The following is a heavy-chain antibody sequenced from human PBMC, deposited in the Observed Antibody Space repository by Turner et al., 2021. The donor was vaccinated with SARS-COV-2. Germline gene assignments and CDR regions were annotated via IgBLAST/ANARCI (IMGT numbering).Heavy chain of an antibody. J-gene: IGHJ3*02. CDR2: IYSGGST. Sequence: EVQLVESGGGLIQPGVSRRRACAASGFTVSSNYMSWVRQAQGKGLEWLSVIYSGGSTYYADSVKGRFTISRDNSKNTLYLQMNSLRAEDTAVYYCARGYSSGWYQSGAFDIWGQGTMVTVSS. V-gene: IGHV3-53*01. CDR3: ARGYSSGWYQSGAFDI. D-gene: IGHD6-19*01. CDR1: GFTVSSNY.